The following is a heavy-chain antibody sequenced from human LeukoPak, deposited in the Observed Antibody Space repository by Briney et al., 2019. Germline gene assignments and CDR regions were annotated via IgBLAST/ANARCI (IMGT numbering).Heavy chain of an antibody. CDR3: SRGPSNRYCSSTSCYPPFFY. D-gene: IGHD2-2*01. CDR1: GFTCSSYS. V-gene: IGHV3-48*01. J-gene: IGHJ4*02. CDR2: ISSSSSTI. Sequence: PGGSLRLSCAASGFTCSSYSMNWFRQAPGKGLEWVSYISSSSSTIYYADSVKGRFTISRGNAKNSLYLQMNSLRAEDTAVYYCSRGPSNRYCSSTSCYPPFFYWGQGTLVTVSS.